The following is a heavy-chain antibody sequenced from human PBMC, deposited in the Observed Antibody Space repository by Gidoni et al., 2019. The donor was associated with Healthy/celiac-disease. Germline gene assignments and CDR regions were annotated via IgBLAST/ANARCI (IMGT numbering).Heavy chain of an antibody. V-gene: IGHV4-31*03. CDR3: ARVLGSGSPADWFDP. CDR1: GGSITSGGYY. J-gene: IGHJ5*02. D-gene: IGHD3-10*02. CDR2: IYYSGST. Sequence: QLQESGPGLVKPSQTLSLTCTFSGGSITSGGYYWSWIRQHPGKGLEWIVYIYYSGSTYYNPSLKSRVTISVDTSKNQFSLKLSSVTAADTAVYYCARVLGSGSPADWFDPWGQGTLVTVSS.